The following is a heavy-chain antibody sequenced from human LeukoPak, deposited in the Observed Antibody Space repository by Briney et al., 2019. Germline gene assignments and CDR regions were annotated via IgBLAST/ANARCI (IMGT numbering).Heavy chain of an antibody. Sequence: PGGSLRLSCAASGFTVSDYYMNWIRQAPGKGLEWVSYISGTSTHTSYGDSVKGRFTISRDNAKNSLYLQMNSLRAEDTAVYYCGSPIRGWGQGTLVTVSS. CDR3: GSPIRG. CDR2: ISGTSTHT. J-gene: IGHJ4*02. D-gene: IGHD3-10*01. CDR1: GFTVSDYY. V-gene: IGHV3-11*03.